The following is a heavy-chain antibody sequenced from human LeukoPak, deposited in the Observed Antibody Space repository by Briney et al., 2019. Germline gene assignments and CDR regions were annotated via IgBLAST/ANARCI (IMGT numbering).Heavy chain of an antibody. CDR1: GYTFTGYY. Sequence: SVKVSCKASGYTFTGYYMHWVRQAPGQGLEWMGGIIPIFGTANYAQKFQGRVTITADKSASTAYMELSSLRSEDTAVYYCARGKRRSTIFGVVPYYMDVWGKGTTVTVSS. CDR3: ARGKRRSTIFGVVPYYMDV. V-gene: IGHV1-69*06. J-gene: IGHJ6*03. D-gene: IGHD3-3*01. CDR2: IIPIFGTA.